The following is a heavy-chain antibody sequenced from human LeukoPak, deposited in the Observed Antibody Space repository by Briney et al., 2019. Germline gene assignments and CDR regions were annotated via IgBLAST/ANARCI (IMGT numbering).Heavy chain of an antibody. V-gene: IGHV4-59*10. CDR1: GGSFSSYY. Sequence: SETLSLTCAVYGGSFSSYYWSWIRQPAGKGLEWIGRIYTSGSTNYNPSLKSRVTMSVDTSKNQFSLKLSSVTAADTAVYYCARVGRDPAAFDIWGQGTMVTVSS. CDR2: IYTSGST. J-gene: IGHJ3*02. D-gene: IGHD1-26*01. CDR3: ARVGRDPAAFDI.